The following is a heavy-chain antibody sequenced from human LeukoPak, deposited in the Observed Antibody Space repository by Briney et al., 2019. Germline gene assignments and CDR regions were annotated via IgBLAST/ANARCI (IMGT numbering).Heavy chain of an antibody. CDR2: IIPIFGTA. Sequence: SVKVSCKASGYTFTSYAISWVRQAPGQGLEWMGGIIPIFGTANYAQKFQGRVTFTADKSTSIVYMELGSLRSEDTAVYYCARGGIAVAGTDSWFDPWGQGTLVTVSS. D-gene: IGHD6-19*01. CDR1: GYTFTSYA. CDR3: ARGGIAVAGTDSWFDP. V-gene: IGHV1-69*06. J-gene: IGHJ5*02.